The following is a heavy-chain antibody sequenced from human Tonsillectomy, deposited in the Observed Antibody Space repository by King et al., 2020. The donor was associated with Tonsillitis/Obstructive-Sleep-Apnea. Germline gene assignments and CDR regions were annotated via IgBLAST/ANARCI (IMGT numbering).Heavy chain of an antibody. CDR3: ARDPEGSSSYTYYYSYMDV. J-gene: IGHJ6*03. V-gene: IGHV3-30*04. CDR2: ISYDGSNK. D-gene: IGHD6-6*01. CDR1: GFTFSSYA. Sequence: VQLVESGGGVVQPGRSLRLSCAASGFTFSSYAMHWVRQAPGKGLEWVAVISYDGSNKYYADSVKGRFTISRDNSKNTLYLQMNSLRAEDTAVYYCARDPEGSSSYTYYYSYMDVWGKGTTVTVSS.